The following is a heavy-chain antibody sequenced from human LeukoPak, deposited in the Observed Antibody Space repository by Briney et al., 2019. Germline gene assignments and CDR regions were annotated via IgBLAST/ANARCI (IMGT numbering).Heavy chain of an antibody. Sequence: SLRLSCAASGFTFGDYAMHWVRQSPGKGLEWVSGISWNSGSIGYADSVKGRFTISRDNAKNSLYLQMNSLRAEDTALYYCAEGNSGSYSGGGGGYYFNYWGQGTLVTVSS. CDR3: AEGNSGSYSGGGGGYYFNY. CDR2: ISWNSGSI. J-gene: IGHJ4*02. D-gene: IGHD1-26*01. V-gene: IGHV3-9*01. CDR1: GFTFGDYA.